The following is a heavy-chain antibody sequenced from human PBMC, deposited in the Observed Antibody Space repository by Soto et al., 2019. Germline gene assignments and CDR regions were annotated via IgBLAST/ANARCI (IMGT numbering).Heavy chain of an antibody. D-gene: IGHD3-10*01. CDR1: GFTFSSYS. V-gene: IGHV3-48*02. Sequence: EVQLVESGGGLVQPGGSLRLSCAASGFTFSSYSMNWVRQAPGKGLEWVSYISSSSSTIYYADSVKGRFTISRDNAKNSLYLQMNSLRDEDTAVYYCEREFEWFGELSEDYWGQGTLVTVSS. CDR3: EREFEWFGELSEDY. CDR2: ISSSSSTI. J-gene: IGHJ4*02.